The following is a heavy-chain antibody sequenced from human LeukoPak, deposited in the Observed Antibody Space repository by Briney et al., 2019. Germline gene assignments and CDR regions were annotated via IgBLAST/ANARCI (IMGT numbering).Heavy chain of an antibody. CDR2: IYNSGST. CDR1: GGSISIYY. CDR3: ARDRELGS. V-gene: IGHV4-59*01. D-gene: IGHD3-16*01. J-gene: IGHJ5*02. Sequence: SETLSLTCIVSGGSISIYYWNWIRQPPGKGLEWIGYIYNSGSTDYNPSLKRRVTISADTSKNQFSLKLTSVTAADTAVYYCARDRELGSWGPGILVTVSS.